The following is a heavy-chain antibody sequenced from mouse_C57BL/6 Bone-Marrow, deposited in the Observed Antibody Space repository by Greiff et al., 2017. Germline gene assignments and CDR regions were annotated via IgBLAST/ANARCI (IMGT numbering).Heavy chain of an antibody. CDR3: ARWLLLYWYFDV. CDR2: IDPSDSYT. Sequence: QVQLQQPGAELVRPGTSVKLSCKASGYTFTSDWMHWVKQRPGQGLEWIGVIDPSDSYTNYNQKFKGKATLTVDTSSSTAYMQLSSLTSEDSAVYYCARWLLLYWYFDVWGTGTTVTVSS. CDR1: GYTFTSDW. V-gene: IGHV1-59*01. D-gene: IGHD2-3*01. J-gene: IGHJ1*03.